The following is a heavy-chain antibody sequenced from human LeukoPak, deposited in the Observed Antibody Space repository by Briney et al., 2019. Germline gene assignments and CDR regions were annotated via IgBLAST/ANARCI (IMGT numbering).Heavy chain of an antibody. D-gene: IGHD6-13*01. J-gene: IGHJ5*02. CDR3: ARALRSTPRRIAAAGKNWFDP. CDR2: MNPNSGNT. Sequence: ASVKVSCKASRYTFTSYDINWVRQATGQGLEWMGWMNPNSGNTGYAQKFQGRVTMTRNTSISTAYMELSSLRSEDTAVYYCARALRSTPRRIAAAGKNWFDPWGQGTLVTVSS. V-gene: IGHV1-8*01. CDR1: RYTFTSYD.